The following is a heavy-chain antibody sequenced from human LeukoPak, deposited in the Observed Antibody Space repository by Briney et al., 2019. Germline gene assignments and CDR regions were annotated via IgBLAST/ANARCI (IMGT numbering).Heavy chain of an antibody. J-gene: IGHJ5*02. CDR1: GGSISSYY. D-gene: IGHD6-6*01. CDR3: ARLSYSSSSRGWFDP. V-gene: IGHV4-59*08. Sequence: SETLSLTCTVSGGSISSYYWSWIRQPPGKGLEWIGYISYSGSTNYNPSLKSRVTISLDTSKNQFSLKLSSVTAADTAVYYCARLSYSSSSRGWFDPWGQGTLVTVSS. CDR2: ISYSGST.